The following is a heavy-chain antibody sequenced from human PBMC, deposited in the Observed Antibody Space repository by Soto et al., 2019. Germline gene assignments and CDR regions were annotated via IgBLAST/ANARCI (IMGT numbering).Heavy chain of an antibody. CDR2: ISAHNNNT. CDR1: GYTFSTYG. Sequence: ASVKVSCKASGYTFSTYGISWVRQAPGQGLEWMGWISAHNNNTDYAQKFQGRVLMTTDISTSTAYMELRSLTSDDTAVYFCARVSVGFDYWGLGTLVTVSS. D-gene: IGHD1-26*01. J-gene: IGHJ4*02. V-gene: IGHV1-18*01. CDR3: ARVSVGFDY.